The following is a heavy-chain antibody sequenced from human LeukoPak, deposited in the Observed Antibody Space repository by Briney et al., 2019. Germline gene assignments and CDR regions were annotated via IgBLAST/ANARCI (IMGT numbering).Heavy chain of an antibody. D-gene: IGHD5/OR15-5a*01. CDR3: AKTIASLGSGARYFDP. Sequence: GESLKISRKASGYSFTNYWIAWVRQKPGKGLEWMGIMHPGESEINYSPSFEGQVTISADTYISTAYLEWYSLKASDSAIYYCAKTIASLGSGARYFDPWGQGTMITVSS. CDR1: GYSFTNYW. J-gene: IGHJ5*02. CDR2: MHPGESEI. V-gene: IGHV5-51*01.